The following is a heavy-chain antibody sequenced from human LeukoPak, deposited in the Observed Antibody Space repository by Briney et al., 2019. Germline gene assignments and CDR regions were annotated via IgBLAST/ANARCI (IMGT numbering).Heavy chain of an antibody. Sequence: GGSLRLSCAASGFTFSSYAMSWVRQAPGKGLEWVSAISGSGGSTYSADSVKGRFTISRDNSKNTLYLQMNSLRAEDTAVYYCAKDRVYGSGSYYEFDYWGQGTLVTVSS. CDR2: ISGSGGST. CDR1: GFTFSSYA. V-gene: IGHV3-23*01. CDR3: AKDRVYGSGSYYEFDY. J-gene: IGHJ4*02. D-gene: IGHD3-10*01.